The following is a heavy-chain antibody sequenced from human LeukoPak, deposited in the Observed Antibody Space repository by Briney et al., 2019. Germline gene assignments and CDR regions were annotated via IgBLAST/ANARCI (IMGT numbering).Heavy chain of an antibody. CDR2: IYHSGST. CDR3: ARGRYDYGDYCFDY. J-gene: IGHJ4*02. V-gene: IGHV4-4*02. D-gene: IGHD4-17*01. CDR1: GGSISSSNW. Sequence: SETLSLTCAVSGGSISSSNWWSWVRQPPGKGLEWIGEIYHSGSTNYNPSLKSRVTISVDKSKNQFSLKLSSVTAADTAVYYCARGRYDYGDYCFDYWGQGTLVTVSS.